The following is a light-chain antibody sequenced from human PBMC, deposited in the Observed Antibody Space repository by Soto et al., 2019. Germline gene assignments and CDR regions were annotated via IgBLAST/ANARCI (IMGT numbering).Light chain of an antibody. Sequence: DIQMTQSPSTLSASVGDRVTITCQASQSIGRSLAWYQQKPGKAPKLLIFKASTLESGVPSRFSGSGSGTEFTLTINSLQPDDFATYYCQQCDSSSYTFGQGTKLDIK. CDR1: QSIGRS. J-gene: IGKJ2*01. CDR2: KAS. CDR3: QQCDSSSYT. V-gene: IGKV1-5*03.